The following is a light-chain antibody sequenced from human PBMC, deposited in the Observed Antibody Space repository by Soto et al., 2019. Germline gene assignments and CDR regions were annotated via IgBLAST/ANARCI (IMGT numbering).Light chain of an antibody. CDR2: GAS. V-gene: IGKV3-20*01. CDR1: PSVSSSY. CDR3: QNYCSSAYT. Sequence: EIVLTQSPGTLSLSPGERVTLSCRASPSVSSSYLAGYQQQPGQAPSLLCDGASRRATGIPDRCSGGQSETNFTLTVSQLEAEDFAVCFRQNYCSSAYTFGQGTKLEI. J-gene: IGKJ2*01.